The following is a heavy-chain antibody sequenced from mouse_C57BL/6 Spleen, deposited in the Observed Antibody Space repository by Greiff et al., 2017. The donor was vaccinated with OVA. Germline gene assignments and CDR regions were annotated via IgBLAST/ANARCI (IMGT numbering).Heavy chain of an antibody. Sequence: VQLQQPGTELVKPGASVKLSCKASGYTFTSYWMHWVKQRPGQGLEWIGNINPSDGGTNYNEKFKSKATLTVDKSSSTAYMQLSSLTSEDSAVDDCARTGAGKTWFAYWGQGTLVTVSA. CDR1: GYTFTSYW. CDR3: ARTGAGKTWFAY. D-gene: IGHD3-3*01. CDR2: INPSDGGT. J-gene: IGHJ3*01. V-gene: IGHV1-53*01.